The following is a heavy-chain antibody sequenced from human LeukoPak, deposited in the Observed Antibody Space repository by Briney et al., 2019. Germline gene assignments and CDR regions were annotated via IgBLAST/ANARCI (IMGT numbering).Heavy chain of an antibody. Sequence: SVKVSCKASGGTFSSYAISWVRQAPGQGLEWMGGIIPIFGTANYAQKFQGRVTITADESTSTAYMELSSLRSEDTAVYYCARSRDGYNYVAFDYWGQGTLVTVS. CDR1: GGTFSSYA. CDR2: IIPIFGTA. J-gene: IGHJ4*02. D-gene: IGHD5-24*01. V-gene: IGHV1-69*13. CDR3: ARSRDGYNYVAFDY.